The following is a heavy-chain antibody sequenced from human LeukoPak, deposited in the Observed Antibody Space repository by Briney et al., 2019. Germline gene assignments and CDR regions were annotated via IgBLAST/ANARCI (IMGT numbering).Heavy chain of an antibody. J-gene: IGHJ4*02. V-gene: IGHV3-53*01. CDR3: AKDQVYCSSTSRYNGEAAFDY. D-gene: IGHD2-2*02. CDR1: GFTVTGNY. CDR2: IYSGGST. Sequence: PGGSLRLSCAASGFTVTGNYMSWVRQAPGKGLEWVSVIYSGGSTFYADSVKGRFTISRDNSKNTLYLQMNSLRAEDTAVYYCAKDQVYCSSTSRYNGEAAFDYWGQGTLVTVSS.